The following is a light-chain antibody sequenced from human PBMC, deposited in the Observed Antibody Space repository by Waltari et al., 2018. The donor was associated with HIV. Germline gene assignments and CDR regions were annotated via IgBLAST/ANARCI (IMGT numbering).Light chain of an antibody. CDR2: WAS. J-gene: IGKJ1*01. CDR3: QQYFSTPPT. V-gene: IGKV4-1*01. CDR1: HSILYTSNNNSY. Sequence: DIVLTPSPDSLAVSVGEMASVPCRSTHSILYTSNNNSYLGWYQQKPGQPPKLLIYWASTRASGTPDRFTGSGSGTDFALTISSLQAEDAAVYYCQQYFSTPPTFGQGTKVEIK.